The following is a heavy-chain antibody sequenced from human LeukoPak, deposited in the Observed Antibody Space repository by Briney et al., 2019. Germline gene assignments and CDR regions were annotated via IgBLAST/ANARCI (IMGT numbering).Heavy chain of an antibody. J-gene: IGHJ4*02. D-gene: IGHD1/OR15-1a*01. CDR3: AKRGNSGLYFFDY. CDR1: GFIYSNSG. V-gene: IGHV3-23*01. CDR2: ITATGGNI. Sequence: GGSLRLFCAASGFIYSNSGMSWVRQPRGRGPEWVSSITATGGNIFYTDSVKGRSTISRDNSKNTLYLHLNNMTTGDTALYYCAKRGNSGLYFFDYWGRGILVTVFS.